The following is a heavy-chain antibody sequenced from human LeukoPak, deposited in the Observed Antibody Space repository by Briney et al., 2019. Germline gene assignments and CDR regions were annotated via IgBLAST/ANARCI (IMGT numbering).Heavy chain of an antibody. D-gene: IGHD4-17*01. CDR1: GGSISSSSYY. Sequence: SETLSLTCTVSGGSISSSSYYWGWIRQPPGKGLEWIGSIYYSGSTYYNPSLKSRVTISVDTSKNQFSLKLSSVTAADTAVYYCARLCLYGDYPNWFDPWGQGTLVTVSS. CDR2: IYYSGST. CDR3: ARLCLYGDYPNWFDP. J-gene: IGHJ5*02. V-gene: IGHV4-39*01.